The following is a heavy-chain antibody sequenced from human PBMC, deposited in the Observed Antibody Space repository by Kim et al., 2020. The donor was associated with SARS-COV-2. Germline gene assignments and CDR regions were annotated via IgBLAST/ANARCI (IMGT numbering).Heavy chain of an antibody. D-gene: IGHD4-4*01. Sequence: ASVKVSCKASGYTFTGYYMHWVRQAPGQGLEWMGWINPNSGGTNYAQKFQGRVTMTRDTSISTAYMELSRLRSDDTAVYYCARERTTVATPTIDYWGQGTLVTVSS. CDR2: INPNSGGT. J-gene: IGHJ4*02. CDR3: ARERTTVATPTIDY. V-gene: IGHV1-2*02. CDR1: GYTFTGYY.